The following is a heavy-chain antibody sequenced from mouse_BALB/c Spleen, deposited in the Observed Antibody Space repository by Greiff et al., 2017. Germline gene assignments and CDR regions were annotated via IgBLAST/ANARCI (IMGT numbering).Heavy chain of an antibody. CDR2: INPSTGYT. D-gene: IGHD2-12*01. J-gene: IGHJ4*01. CDR3: ARYDRYYAMDY. CDR1: GYTFTSYW. Sequence: VQLQQSGAELAKPGASVKMSCKASGYTFTSYWMHWVKQRPGQGLEWIGYINPSTGYTEYNQKFKDKATLTADKSSSTAYMQLSSLTSEDSAVYYCARYDRYYAMDYWGQGTSVTVSS. V-gene: IGHV1-7*01.